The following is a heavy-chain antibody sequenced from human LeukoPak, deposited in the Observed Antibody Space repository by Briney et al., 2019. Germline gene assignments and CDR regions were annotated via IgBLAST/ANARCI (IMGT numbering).Heavy chain of an antibody. Sequence: GGSLRLSCAASGFTFSSYSMNWVRQAPGKGLEWVSSVSSSSSYIYYADSAKGRFTISRGNAKNSLYLQMNSLRAEDTAVYYCARSAAGSGDYWGQGTPVTVSS. J-gene: IGHJ4*02. CDR2: VSSSSSYI. D-gene: IGHD6-13*01. V-gene: IGHV3-21*01. CDR3: ARSAAGSGDY. CDR1: GFTFSSYS.